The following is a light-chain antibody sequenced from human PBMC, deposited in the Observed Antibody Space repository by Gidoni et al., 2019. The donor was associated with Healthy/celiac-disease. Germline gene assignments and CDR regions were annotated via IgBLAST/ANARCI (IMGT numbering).Light chain of an antibody. CDR1: QSVSSSY. Sequence: EIVLTQSPGTLSLSPGERATLSCRASQSVSSSYLAWYQQKPGQAPRHLIYGASSRATGLPDRFSGSGSGTDFTLTISRLEPEDFAVYYCQQYGSSPPVTFXGXTKVEIK. CDR3: QQYGSSPPVT. CDR2: GAS. V-gene: IGKV3-20*01. J-gene: IGKJ4*01.